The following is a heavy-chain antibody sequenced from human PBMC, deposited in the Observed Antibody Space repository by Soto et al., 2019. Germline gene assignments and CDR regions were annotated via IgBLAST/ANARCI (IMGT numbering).Heavy chain of an antibody. CDR3: ARDALGKIDY. J-gene: IGHJ4*02. CDR1: GGSISSGGYY. CDR2: IYYSGST. V-gene: IGHV4-31*01. Sequence: SETLSLTCTVSGGSISSGGYYWSWIRQHPGKGLEWIGYIYYSGSTYYNPSLKSQVTISVDTSKNQFSLKLSSVTAADTAVYYCARDALGKIDYWGQGTLVTVSS.